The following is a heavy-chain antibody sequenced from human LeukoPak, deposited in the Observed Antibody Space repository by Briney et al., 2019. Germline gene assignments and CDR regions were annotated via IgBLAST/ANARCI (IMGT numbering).Heavy chain of an antibody. V-gene: IGHV1-46*01. CDR1: GYTFTSYA. Sequence: ASVKVSCKASGYTFTSYAMNWVRQAPGQGLEWMGIINPSGGTTNYAQKFRGRVTMTRDMSTSTVYMELSSLRSEDTAVYYCARAADYDILTGPYYFDYWGQGTLVTVSS. CDR2: INPSGGTT. CDR3: ARAADYDILTGPYYFDY. J-gene: IGHJ4*02. D-gene: IGHD3-9*01.